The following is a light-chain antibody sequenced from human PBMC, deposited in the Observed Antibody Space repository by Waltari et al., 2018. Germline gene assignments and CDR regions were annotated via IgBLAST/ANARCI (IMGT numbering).Light chain of an antibody. V-gene: IGLV1-47*01. CDR3: SAWDDSLNAVV. Sequence: QSVLTQPPSASEAPGPRVTISCSGGRSNIGKNYVYWYQQFPGRAPKFLIYTTDKRPSGVPDRFSGSKSGTSASLAISGLRSEDEAVYYCSAWDDSLNAVVFGGGTKLTVL. J-gene: IGLJ2*01. CDR1: RSNIGKNY. CDR2: TTD.